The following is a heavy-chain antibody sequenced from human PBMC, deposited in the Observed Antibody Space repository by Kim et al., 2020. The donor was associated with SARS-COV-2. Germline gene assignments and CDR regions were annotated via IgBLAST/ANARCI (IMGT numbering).Heavy chain of an antibody. J-gene: IGHJ1*01. D-gene: IGHD6-19*01. CDR3: AKVSPGSSGWFEYFQH. CDR1: GFTFNSYA. CDR2: IRDSGGST. V-gene: IGHV3-23*01. Sequence: GGSLRLSCAASGFTFNSYAMSWVRQAPGKGLEWVSGIRDSGGSTKYADSVKGRFTISRDNSKNTLYLQMDSLRADDTALYYCAKVSPGSSGWFEYFQHWGQGTLVTVSS.